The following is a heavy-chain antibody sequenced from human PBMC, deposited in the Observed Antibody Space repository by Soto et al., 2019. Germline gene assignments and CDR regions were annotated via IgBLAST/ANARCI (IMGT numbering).Heavy chain of an antibody. Sequence: SETLSLTCAVSGGSISSGGYSWSWIRQPPGKGLEWIGYTYHSGSTYYNPSLKSRVTISVDRSKNQFSLKLSSVTAADTAVYYCARDLRDSSGYLVRAFDIWGQGTMVT. D-gene: IGHD3-22*01. CDR1: GGSISSGGYS. CDR2: TYHSGST. V-gene: IGHV4-30-2*01. J-gene: IGHJ3*02. CDR3: ARDLRDSSGYLVRAFDI.